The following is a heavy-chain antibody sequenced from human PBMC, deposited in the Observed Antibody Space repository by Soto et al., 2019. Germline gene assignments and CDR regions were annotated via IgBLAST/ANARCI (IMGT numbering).Heavy chain of an antibody. CDR1: GYTFTGYY. D-gene: IGHD2-2*01. CDR2: INPNSGGT. V-gene: IGHV1-2*04. CDR3: ARDGGYCSSTSCYVVGGYYYYGMDV. J-gene: IGHJ6*02. Sequence: QVQLVQSGAEVKKPGASVKVSCKASGYTFTGYYIHWVRQAPGQGLEWMGWINPNSGGTNYAQKFQGWVTMTRDTSISTAYMELSRLRSDDTAVYYCARDGGYCSSTSCYVVGGYYYYGMDVWGQGTTVTVSS.